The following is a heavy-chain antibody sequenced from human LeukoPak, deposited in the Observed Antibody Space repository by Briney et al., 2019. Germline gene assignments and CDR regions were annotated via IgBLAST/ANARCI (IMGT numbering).Heavy chain of an antibody. CDR2: INHSGST. D-gene: IGHD6-19*01. CDR3: ARIGPYSSGFDP. V-gene: IGHV4-34*01. Sequence: SETLSLTCAVYGGSFSGYYWSWVRQPPGKGLEWLGEINHSGSTNYNPSLKSRVTISVDTSKNQFSLKLSSVTAADTAVYYCARIGPYSSGFDPWGQGTLVTVSS. J-gene: IGHJ5*02. CDR1: GGSFSGYY.